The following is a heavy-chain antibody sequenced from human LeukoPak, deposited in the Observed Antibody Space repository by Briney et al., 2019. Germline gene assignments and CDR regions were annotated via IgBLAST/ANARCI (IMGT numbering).Heavy chain of an antibody. V-gene: IGHV3-7*01. J-gene: IGHJ4*02. CDR2: IKQDGSEK. Sequence: GGSLRLSCAASGFTFSSYWMSWVRQAPGKGLEWVANIKQDGSEKYYVDSVKSRFTISRDNAKNSLYLQMNSLRAEDTAVYYCASDYYGSGSYYRRYYFDYWGQGTLVTVSS. CDR3: ASDYYGSGSYYRRYYFDY. CDR1: GFTFSSYW. D-gene: IGHD3-10*01.